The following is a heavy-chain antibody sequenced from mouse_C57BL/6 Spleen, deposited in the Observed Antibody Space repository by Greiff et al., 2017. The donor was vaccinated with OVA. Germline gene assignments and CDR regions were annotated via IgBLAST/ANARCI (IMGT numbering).Heavy chain of an antibody. Sequence: QVQLLQSGAELVKPGASVKLSCKASGYTFTSYWMHWVKQRPGQGLEWIGGIDPCDGYTNYNQKFKGKATLTVDKSSSSAYMQLISLTSEDAAVYDCAIDYYYAWVAYWGKGTMVTVSA. D-gene: IGHD1-1*01. J-gene: IGHJ3*01. CDR2: IDPCDGYT. CDR1: GYTFTSYW. V-gene: IGHV1-69*02. CDR3: AIDYYYAWVAY.